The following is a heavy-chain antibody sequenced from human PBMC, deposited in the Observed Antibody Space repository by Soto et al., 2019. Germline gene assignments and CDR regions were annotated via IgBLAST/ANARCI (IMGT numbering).Heavy chain of an antibody. D-gene: IGHD2-8*01. CDR1: GGSISSGGYS. CDR2: IYHSGST. CDR3: AREGSTHCTNGVCRWWPNAFDY. Sequence: SETLSLTCAVSGGSISSGGYSWSWIRQPPGKGLEWIGYIYHSGSTYYNPSLKSRVTISVDRSKNQFSLKLSSVTAADTAVYYCAREGSTHCTNGVCRWWPNAFDYWGQGTLVTVSS. V-gene: IGHV4-30-2*01. J-gene: IGHJ4*02.